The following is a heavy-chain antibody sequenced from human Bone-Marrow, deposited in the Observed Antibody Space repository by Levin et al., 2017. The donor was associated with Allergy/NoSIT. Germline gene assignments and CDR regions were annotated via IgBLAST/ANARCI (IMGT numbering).Heavy chain of an antibody. D-gene: IGHD3-22*01. Sequence: GGSLRLSCVASGFTFADYAMHWVRQVPGKGLEWVSAIEWDSSNIAYADSVKGRFTISRDNARNSLYLQMNSLGPDDTALYFCAKDRSRNFYARSGYYSHEAFDIWGQGTMVTVSS. J-gene: IGHJ3*02. CDR1: GFTFADYA. CDR3: AKDRSRNFYARSGYYSHEAFDI. V-gene: IGHV3-9*01. CDR2: IEWDSSNI.